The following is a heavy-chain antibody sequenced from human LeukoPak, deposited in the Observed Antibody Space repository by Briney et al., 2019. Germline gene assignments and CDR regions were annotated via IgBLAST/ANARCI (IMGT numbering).Heavy chain of an antibody. Sequence: GRSLRLSCAASGFTFSSYGMHWVRQAPGKGLEWVAVISYDGGNKYYADSVKGRFTISRGNSKNTLYLQMNSLRAEDTAVYYCAKAISSSWYRGIDYWGQGTLVTVSS. J-gene: IGHJ4*02. D-gene: IGHD6-13*01. V-gene: IGHV3-30*18. CDR3: AKAISSSWYRGIDY. CDR1: GFTFSSYG. CDR2: ISYDGGNK.